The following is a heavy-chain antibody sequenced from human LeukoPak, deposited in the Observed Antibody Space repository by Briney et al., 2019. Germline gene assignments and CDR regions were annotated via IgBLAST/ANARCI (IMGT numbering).Heavy chain of an antibody. Sequence: GGSLRLSCAASGFTFSDYYMSWIRQAPGKGLQWVSYISSSGSTIYYADSVKGRFIISRDNSKSTLYLQMNSLRAEDTAVYYCAKSPLMGYDNSGDSFDYWGQGTLVTVSS. D-gene: IGHD3-22*01. J-gene: IGHJ4*02. V-gene: IGHV3-11*01. CDR3: AKSPLMGYDNSGDSFDY. CDR1: GFTFSDYY. CDR2: ISSSGSTI.